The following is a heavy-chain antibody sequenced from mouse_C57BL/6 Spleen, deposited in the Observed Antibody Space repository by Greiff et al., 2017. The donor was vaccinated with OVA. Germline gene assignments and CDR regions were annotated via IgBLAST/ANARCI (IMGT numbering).Heavy chain of an antibody. CDR1: GYNFTSYW. J-gene: IGHJ2*01. Sequence: QVQLKQPGAELVKPGASVKLSCKASGYNFTSYWMHWVKQRPGQGLEWIGMIHPNSGSTNYNEKFKSKATLTVDKSSSTAYMQLSSLTSEDSAVYYCARGITRDYFDYWGQGTTLTVSS. CDR2: IHPNSGST. D-gene: IGHD1-1*01. CDR3: ARGITRDYFDY. V-gene: IGHV1-64*01.